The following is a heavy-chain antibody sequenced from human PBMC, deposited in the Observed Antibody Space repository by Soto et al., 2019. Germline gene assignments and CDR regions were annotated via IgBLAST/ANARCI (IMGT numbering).Heavy chain of an antibody. D-gene: IGHD2-21*02. Sequence: PWGSLRLPCAASGFTFSNYGMHWVRQAPGKGLEWVAATSYDGSNTYYVDSVKGRFTISRDNSKNPLYLQMNSLRAEDTAVYYCAKETRSRAVTATRVNGVDVWGQGTTVTVS. CDR3: AKETRSRAVTATRVNGVDV. CDR2: TSYDGSNT. V-gene: IGHV3-30*18. CDR1: GFTFSNYG. J-gene: IGHJ6*02.